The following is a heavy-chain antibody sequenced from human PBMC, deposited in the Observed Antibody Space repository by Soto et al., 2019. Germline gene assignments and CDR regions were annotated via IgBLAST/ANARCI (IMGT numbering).Heavy chain of an antibody. D-gene: IGHD3-9*01. CDR2: IYYSGST. CDR3: ARALILTGYYIHDAFDI. J-gene: IGHJ3*02. V-gene: IGHV4-59*01. Sequence: QVQLQESGPGLVKPSETLSLTCTVSGGSISSYYWSWIRQPPGKGLEWIGYIYYSGSTNYNPSLKSRVTISVXTSKNQFSLKLSSVTAADTVVYYCARALILTGYYIHDAFDIWGQGTMVTVSS. CDR1: GGSISSYY.